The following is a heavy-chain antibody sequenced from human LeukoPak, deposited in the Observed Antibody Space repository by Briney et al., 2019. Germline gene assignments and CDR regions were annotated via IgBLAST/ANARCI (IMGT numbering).Heavy chain of an antibody. CDR1: GFTFSSYA. CDR2: ISYDGSNK. J-gene: IGHJ6*03. CDR3: AREREWIQLPAMRSYYYMDV. D-gene: IGHD5-18*01. Sequence: GRSLRLSCAASGFTFSSYAMHWVRQAPGKGLEWVAVISYDGSNKYYADSVKGRFTISRDNSKNTLYLQMNSLRAEDTAVYYCAREREWIQLPAMRSYYYMDVWGKGTTVTVSS. V-gene: IGHV3-30*04.